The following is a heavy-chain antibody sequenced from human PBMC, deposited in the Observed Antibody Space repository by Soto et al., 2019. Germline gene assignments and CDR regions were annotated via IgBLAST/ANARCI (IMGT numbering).Heavy chain of an antibody. CDR2: ISGSGGST. CDR3: ARITIVVVPAAAPGKGYYMDV. CDR1: GFTFSSYA. Sequence: GGSLRLSCAASGFTFSSYAMSWVRQAPGKGLEWVSAISGSGGSTYYADSVKGRFTISRDNSKNTLYLQMNSLRAEDTAVYYCARITIVVVPAAAPGKGYYMDVWGKGTTVTVSS. V-gene: IGHV3-23*01. D-gene: IGHD2-2*01. J-gene: IGHJ6*03.